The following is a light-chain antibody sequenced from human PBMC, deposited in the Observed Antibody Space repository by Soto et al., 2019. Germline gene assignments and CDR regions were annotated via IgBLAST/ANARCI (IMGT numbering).Light chain of an antibody. J-gene: IGKJ4*01. CDR1: QSVSSN. V-gene: IGKV3-11*01. CDR3: PRRSAWPLLT. Sequence: QWTANLSVYQGKRATLSCRASQSVSSNLAWYQQKPGQAPRLLIYGASTRATGIPARFSGSGSGTVFTLTISSLEPEEFVGYCHPRRSAWPLLTSGGGTEVDIK. CDR2: GAS.